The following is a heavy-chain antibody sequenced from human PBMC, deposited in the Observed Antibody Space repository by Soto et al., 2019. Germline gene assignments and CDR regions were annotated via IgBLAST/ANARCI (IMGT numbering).Heavy chain of an antibody. D-gene: IGHD1-26*01. CDR3: ARDSTVGATTRYYFDY. CDR2: ISYDGSNK. J-gene: IGHJ4*02. CDR1: GFTFSSYA. Sequence: RGSLRLSCAASGFTFSSYAMHWVRQAPGKGLEWVAVISYDGSNKYYADSVKGRFTISRDNSKNTLYLQMNSLRAEDTAVYYCARDSTVGATTRYYFDYWGQGTLVTVSS. V-gene: IGHV3-30-3*01.